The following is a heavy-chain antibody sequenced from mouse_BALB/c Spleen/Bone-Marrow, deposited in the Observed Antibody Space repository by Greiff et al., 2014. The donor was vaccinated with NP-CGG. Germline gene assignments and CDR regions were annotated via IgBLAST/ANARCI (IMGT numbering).Heavy chain of an antibody. Sequence: QVQLQQSGAELMKPGASVKISCKATGYTFSSYWIEWVKQRPGHGLEWIGEILPGSGITNYNEKFKGKATFTADTSSNTAYTQLSSLTSEDSAVYYCTRGGSYYRYLDYWGQGTTLTVSS. V-gene: IGHV1-9*01. CDR2: ILPGSGIT. J-gene: IGHJ2*01. CDR3: TRGGSYYRYLDY. D-gene: IGHD2-14*01. CDR1: GYTFSSYW.